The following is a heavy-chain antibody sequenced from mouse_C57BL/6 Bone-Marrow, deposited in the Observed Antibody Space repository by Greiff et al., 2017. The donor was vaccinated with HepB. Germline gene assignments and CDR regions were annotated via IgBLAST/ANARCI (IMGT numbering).Heavy chain of an antibody. Sequence: VESGGDLVKPGGSLKLSCAASGFTFSSYGMSWVRQTPDKRLEWVATISSGGSYTYYPDSVKGRFTISRDNAKNTLYLQMSSLKSEDTAMYYCARHSYYYGSSSWFAYWGQGTLVTVSA. CDR3: ARHSYYYGSSSWFAY. V-gene: IGHV5-6*01. CDR2: ISSGGSYT. D-gene: IGHD1-1*01. J-gene: IGHJ3*01. CDR1: GFTFSSYG.